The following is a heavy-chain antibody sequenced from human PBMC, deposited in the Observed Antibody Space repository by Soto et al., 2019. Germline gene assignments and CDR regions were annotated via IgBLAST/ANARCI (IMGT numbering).Heavy chain of an antibody. J-gene: IGHJ4*02. CDR2: ISGSSSYI. CDR3: ARDSYSNYAVDY. CDR1: GFPFSSYS. V-gene: IGHV3-21*01. Sequence: PGGSLRLSCAASGFPFSSYSMHLVRQAPGKGLECVSSISGSSSYIYYADSVKGRVTISRDHAKNSLYLQMNSLRAEDTAVYYCARDSYSNYAVDYGGQGTLVTVSS. D-gene: IGHD4-4*01.